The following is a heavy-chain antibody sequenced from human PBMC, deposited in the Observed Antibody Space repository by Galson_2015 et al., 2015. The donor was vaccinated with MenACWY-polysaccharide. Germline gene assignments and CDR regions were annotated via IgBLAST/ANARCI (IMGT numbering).Heavy chain of an antibody. J-gene: IGHJ3*02. CDR1: GVTFRGNG. CDR3: ARKPTRIVIAAVYI. Sequence: SLRLSCAASGVTFRGNGMHWVRQAPGKGLEWVAVIRYDEVSKHYIDSVKGRFTISRDNSKNTVFLQMNTLRAEDTAVYYCARKPTRIVIAAVYIWGQGAMVTVSS. CDR2: IRYDEVSK. D-gene: IGHD2/OR15-2a*01. V-gene: IGHV3-33*01.